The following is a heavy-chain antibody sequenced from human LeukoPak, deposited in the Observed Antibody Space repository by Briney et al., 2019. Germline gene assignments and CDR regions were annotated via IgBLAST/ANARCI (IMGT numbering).Heavy chain of an antibody. D-gene: IGHD1-26*01. CDR3: AREWELDSFDY. CDR2: ISYDGSNK. Sequence: PGRSLRLSCAASGFTFSSYAMHWVRQAPGKGLECVAVISYDGSNKYYADSVKGRFTISRDNSKNTLYLQMNSLRAEDTAVYYCAREWELDSFDYWGQGTLVTVSS. CDR1: GFTFSSYA. V-gene: IGHV3-30*04. J-gene: IGHJ4*02.